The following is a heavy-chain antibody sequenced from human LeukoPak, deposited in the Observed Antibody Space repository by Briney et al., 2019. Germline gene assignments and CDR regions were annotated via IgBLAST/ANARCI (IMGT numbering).Heavy chain of an antibody. CDR1: GGSISSSNW. D-gene: IGHD6-19*01. CDR3: ARDRQIAVAGTDY. V-gene: IGHV4-4*02. Sequence: SGTLSLTCAVSGGSISSSNWWSWVRQPPGKGLEWIGEIYHSGSTNYNPSLKSRVTKSVDKSKNQFSLKLSSVTAADTAVYYCARDRQIAVAGTDYWGQGTLVTVSS. CDR2: IYHSGST. J-gene: IGHJ4*02.